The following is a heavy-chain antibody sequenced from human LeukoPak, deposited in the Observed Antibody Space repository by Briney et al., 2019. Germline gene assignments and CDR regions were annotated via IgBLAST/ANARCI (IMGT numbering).Heavy chain of an antibody. CDR3: AKDYSSGLYFDY. CDR1: GFTFSSYA. D-gene: IGHD6-19*01. V-gene: IGHV3-30-3*01. Sequence: PGGSLRLSCAASGFTFSSYAMHWVRQAPGKGLEWVAVISYDGSNKYYADSVKGRFTISRDNSKNTLYLQMNSLRAEDTAVYYCAKDYSSGLYFDYWGQGTLVTVSS. J-gene: IGHJ4*02. CDR2: ISYDGSNK.